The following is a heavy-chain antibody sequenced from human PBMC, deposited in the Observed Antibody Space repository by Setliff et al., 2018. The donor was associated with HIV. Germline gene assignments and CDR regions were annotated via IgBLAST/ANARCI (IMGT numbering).Heavy chain of an antibody. CDR1: HGSITSTSYY. Sequence: SETLSLTCIVSHGSITSTSYYWGWVRQSPGRGLEWIGSIYYSGRTYYNPSLKSRVTMSVDTSTNQFSLDLTSVTAADTAVYFCAGEIAPAARLPNVGGPPPPGYYHYMDVWGKGTTVTV. CDR3: AGEIAPAARLPNVGGPPPPGYYHYMDV. D-gene: IGHD2-8*01. J-gene: IGHJ6*03. V-gene: IGHV4-39*07. CDR2: IYYSGRT.